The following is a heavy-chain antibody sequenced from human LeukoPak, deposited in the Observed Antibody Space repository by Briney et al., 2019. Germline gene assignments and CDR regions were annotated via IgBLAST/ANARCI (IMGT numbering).Heavy chain of an antibody. CDR3: ARPRLGGWRGPFDY. V-gene: IGHV4-34*01. D-gene: IGHD3-16*01. Sequence: SETLSLTCAVYGGSFSGYYWSWIREPPGKGLVWLGEINHSGSTNYNPSLKSRVTISVDTSKNQFSLKLGSVTAADTAVYYCARPRLGGWRGPFDYWGQGTLVTVSS. CDR1: GGSFSGYY. CDR2: INHSGST. J-gene: IGHJ4*02.